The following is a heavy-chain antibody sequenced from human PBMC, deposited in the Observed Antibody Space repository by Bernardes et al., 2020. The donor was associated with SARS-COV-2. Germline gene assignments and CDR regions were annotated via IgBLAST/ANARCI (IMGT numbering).Heavy chain of an antibody. CDR1: GYSISSGYY. CDR2: MYHTGNT. V-gene: IGHV4-38-2*01. J-gene: IGHJ4*02. Sequence: TLSLTCAVSGYSISSGYYWGWIRQPPGKRLEWIGVMYHTGNTYYNPSLRSRVTISVDTSKNEFSLKLSSVTATDMAVYYCARAVADRGSPFFDYWGQGTLVSVSS. D-gene: IGHD3-16*01. CDR3: ARAVADRGSPFFDY.